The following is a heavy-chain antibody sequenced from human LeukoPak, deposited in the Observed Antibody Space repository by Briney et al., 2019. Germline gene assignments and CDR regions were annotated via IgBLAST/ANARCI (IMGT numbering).Heavy chain of an antibody. CDR3: ATGNGGLFDY. CDR1: GFTFSDYT. D-gene: IGHD2-8*01. J-gene: IGHJ4*02. Sequence: GGSLRLSCAASGFTFSDYTMNWVRQAPEKGLEWVSSISSSNSCIYYADSVKGRFTISRDNAKNSLYLQVNSLRAEDTAVYYCATGNGGLFDYWGQGTLVTVSS. CDR2: ISSSNSCI. V-gene: IGHV3-21*01.